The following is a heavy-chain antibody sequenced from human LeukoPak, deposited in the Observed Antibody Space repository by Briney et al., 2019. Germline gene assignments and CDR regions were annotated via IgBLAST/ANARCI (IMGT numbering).Heavy chain of an antibody. Sequence: SETLSLTCTVSGGSISSYYWSCIRQPPGKGLEWIGYIYYSGSTNYNPSLKSRVTISVDTSKNQFSLKLSSVTAADTAVYYCARDPVSTMIVGGFDLWGRGTLVTVSS. CDR2: IYYSGST. D-gene: IGHD3-22*01. CDR3: ARDPVSTMIVGGFDL. CDR1: GGSISSYY. J-gene: IGHJ2*01. V-gene: IGHV4-59*01.